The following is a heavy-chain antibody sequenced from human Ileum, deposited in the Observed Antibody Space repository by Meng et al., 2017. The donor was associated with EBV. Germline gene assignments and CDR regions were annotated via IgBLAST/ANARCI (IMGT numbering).Heavy chain of an antibody. CDR1: GFNFSRYA. CDR3: ARLGSGWAADY. CDR2: ISGSGAST. Sequence: EVQLFGSGGGLVQPGGSLRLSCAASGFNFSRYAMTWVRQAPGKGLEWVPTISGSGASTYYADSVKGRFTISRDNSKNTVSLRMNSLRVEDTAVYYCARLGSGWAADYWGQGTLVTVSS. D-gene: IGHD6-19*01. V-gene: IGHV3-23*01. J-gene: IGHJ4*02.